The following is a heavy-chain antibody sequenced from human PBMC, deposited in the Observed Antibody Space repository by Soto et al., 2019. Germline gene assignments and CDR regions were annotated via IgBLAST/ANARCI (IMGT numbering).Heavy chain of an antibody. CDR1: GFTFSSYG. J-gene: IGHJ6*02. D-gene: IGHD3-3*01. Sequence: QVQLVESGGGVVQPGRSLRLSCAASGFTFSSYGMHWVRQAPGKGLEWVAVISYDGSNKYYADSVKGRFTISRDNSKNPLYLQMNRLRAEDTAVYYCAKERSGGGMDVWGQGTTVTVSS. V-gene: IGHV3-30*18. CDR3: AKERSGGGMDV. CDR2: ISYDGSNK.